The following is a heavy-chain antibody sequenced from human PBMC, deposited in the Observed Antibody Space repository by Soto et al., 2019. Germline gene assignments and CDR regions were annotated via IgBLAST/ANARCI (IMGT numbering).Heavy chain of an antibody. CDR2: IYYSGST. V-gene: IGHV4-31*03. CDR3: ARVYCSGGSCYEFDY. J-gene: IGHJ4*02. D-gene: IGHD2-15*01. Sequence: QAQLQESGPGLVKPSQTLSLTCTVSGGSISSGGYYWSWIRQHPGKGLEWIGYIYYSGSTYYNPSLKSRVTISVDTSKNQFSLKLSSVTAADTAVYYCARVYCSGGSCYEFDYWGQGTLVTVSS. CDR1: GGSISSGGYY.